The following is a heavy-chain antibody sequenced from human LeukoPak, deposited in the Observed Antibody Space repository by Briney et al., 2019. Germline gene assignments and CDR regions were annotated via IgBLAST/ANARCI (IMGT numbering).Heavy chain of an antibody. CDR2: ISYDGSNK. CDR1: GFTFSSYG. J-gene: IGHJ4*02. CDR3: AKIHDCSSTSCYGLDY. V-gene: IGHV3-30*18. D-gene: IGHD2-2*01. Sequence: PGGSLRLSCAASGFTFSSYGMHWVRQATGKGLEWVAVISYDGSNKYYADSVKGRFTISRDNSKNTLYLQMNSLRAEDTAVYYCAKIHDCSSTSCYGLDYWGQGTLVTVSS.